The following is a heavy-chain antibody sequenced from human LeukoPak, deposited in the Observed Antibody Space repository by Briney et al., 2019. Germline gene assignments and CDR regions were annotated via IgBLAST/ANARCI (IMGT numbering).Heavy chain of an antibody. J-gene: IGHJ3*02. CDR2: IKQDGSEK. CDR1: GITPSTYW. V-gene: IGHV3-7*05. Sequence: GGSLRLSCAGSGITPSTYWMSCIRQAPGKGLEWVGNIKQDGSEKYFLDSLRGRFTISRDNAKNSLFLQMNSLRAEDTAVYYCARDQGAFDMWGQGTMVTVSS. CDR3: ARDQGAFDM.